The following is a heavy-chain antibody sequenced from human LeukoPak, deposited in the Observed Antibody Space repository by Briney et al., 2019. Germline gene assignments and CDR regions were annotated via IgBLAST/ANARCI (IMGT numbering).Heavy chain of an antibody. V-gene: IGHV4-4*02. CDR2: IYHSGST. Sequence: SETLSLTCAVSGGSISSSNWWSWVRPPPGKGLEWIGEIYHSGSTNYNPSLKSRVTISVDKSKNQFSLKLSSVTAADTAVYYCASFNPMITFGGVIVWGQGTLVTVSS. D-gene: IGHD3-16*02. J-gene: IGHJ4*02. CDR1: GGSISSSNW. CDR3: ASFNPMITFGGVIV.